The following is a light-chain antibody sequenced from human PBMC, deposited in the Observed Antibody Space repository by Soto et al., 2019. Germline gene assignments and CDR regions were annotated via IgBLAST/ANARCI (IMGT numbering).Light chain of an antibody. CDR2: WAS. V-gene: IGKV4-1*01. J-gene: IGKJ4*01. CDR3: QQYYSNPFT. Sequence: DIVMTQSPDSLAVSLGERATINCKSSQSVLYSSNNKNYLAWYQQKPGQPPKLVIYWASTRESGVPDRISGSGSGTDFTLTISSLQAEDVAVYYCQQYYSNPFTFGGGTKVEIK. CDR1: QSVLYSSNNKNY.